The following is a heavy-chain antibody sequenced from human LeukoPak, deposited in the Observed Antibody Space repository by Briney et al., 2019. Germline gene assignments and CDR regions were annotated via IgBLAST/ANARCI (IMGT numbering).Heavy chain of an antibody. CDR1: GYTFTSYG. CDR3: ARAPPRGLDYGDYLDY. CDR2: ISAYNGNT. J-gene: IGHJ4*02. D-gene: IGHD4-17*01. Sequence: VASVKVSCKASGYTFTSYGISWVRQAPGQGLEWMGWISAYNGNTNYAQKLQGRVTMTTDTSTSTAYMELRSLRSDDTAVYYCARAPPRGLDYGDYLDYWGQGTLVTVSS. V-gene: IGHV1-18*01.